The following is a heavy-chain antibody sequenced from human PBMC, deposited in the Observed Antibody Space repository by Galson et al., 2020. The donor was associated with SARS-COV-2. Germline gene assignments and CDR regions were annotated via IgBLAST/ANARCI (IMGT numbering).Heavy chain of an antibody. CDR3: ARESSSGYYYALDY. J-gene: IGHJ4*02. CDR1: GYTFTSYG. Sequence: ASVKVSCKASGYTFTSYGISWVRQAPGQGLEWMGWISAYNGNTNYAQKLQGRVTMTTDTSTSTAYMELRGLRSDDTAVYYCARESSSGYYYALDYWGQGTLVTVSS. D-gene: IGHD3-22*01. CDR2: ISAYNGNT. V-gene: IGHV1-18*01.